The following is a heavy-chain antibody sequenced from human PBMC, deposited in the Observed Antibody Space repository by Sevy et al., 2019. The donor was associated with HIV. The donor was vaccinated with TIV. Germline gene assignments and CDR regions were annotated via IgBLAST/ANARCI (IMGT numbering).Heavy chain of an antibody. J-gene: IGHJ3*02. CDR2: IKQDGSEK. Sequence: GESLKISCEASGFTFSSYWMSWVRQAPGKGLEWVANIKQDGSEKYYVDSVKGRFTISRDNAKNSLYLQMNSLRAEDTAVYYCARGVFDIWGQGTMVTVSS. CDR1: GFTFSSYW. V-gene: IGHV3-7*03. CDR3: ARGVFDI.